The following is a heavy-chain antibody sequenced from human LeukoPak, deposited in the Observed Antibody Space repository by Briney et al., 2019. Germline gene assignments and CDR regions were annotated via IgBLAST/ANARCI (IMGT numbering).Heavy chain of an antibody. CDR1: GFTFSSYS. Sequence: GGSLRLSCAASGFTFSSYSMNWVRQAPGKGLEWVSCISSSSYIYYADSVKGRFTISRDNAKNSLYLQMNSLRAEDTAVYYCARHSSGWEYFDYWGQGTLVTVSS. CDR3: ARHSSGWEYFDY. J-gene: IGHJ4*02. CDR2: ISSSSYI. V-gene: IGHV3-21*01. D-gene: IGHD6-19*01.